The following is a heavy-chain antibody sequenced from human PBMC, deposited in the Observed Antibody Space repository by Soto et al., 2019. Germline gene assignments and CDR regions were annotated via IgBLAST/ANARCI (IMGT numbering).Heavy chain of an antibody. V-gene: IGHV4-4*02. CDR3: ARDFVGRRPPDNSGSYFD. CDR2: IYHSGST. CDR1: GGSISSSNW. Sequence: QVQLQESGPGLVKPSGTLSLTCAVSGGSISSSNWWSWVRQPPGKGLEWIGEIYHSGSTNYNPSLKSRVTILVDKSKNQFSLKLSSVAAADTAVYYCARDFVGRRPPDNSGSYFDWGQGTLVTVSS. D-gene: IGHD3-10*01. J-gene: IGHJ4*02.